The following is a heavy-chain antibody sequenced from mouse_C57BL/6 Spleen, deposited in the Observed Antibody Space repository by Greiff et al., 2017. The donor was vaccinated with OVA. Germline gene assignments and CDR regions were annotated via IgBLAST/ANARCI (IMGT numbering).Heavy chain of an antibody. CDR2: IYPGSGST. Sequence: QVQLQQPGAELVKPGASVKMSCKASGYTFTSYWITWVKQRPGQGLAWIGDIYPGSGSTNYNEKFKSKATLTVDTSSSTAYMQLSSLTSEDSAVYYCAKSGTAQAYAMDYWGQGTSVTVSS. D-gene: IGHD3-2*02. CDR3: AKSGTAQAYAMDY. J-gene: IGHJ4*01. V-gene: IGHV1-55*01. CDR1: GYTFTSYW.